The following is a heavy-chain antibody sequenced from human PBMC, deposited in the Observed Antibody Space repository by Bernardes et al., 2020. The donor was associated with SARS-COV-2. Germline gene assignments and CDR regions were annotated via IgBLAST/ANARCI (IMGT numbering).Heavy chain of an antibody. CDR2: INDSGST. D-gene: IGHD2-15*01. CDR3: ARGSAAVVSHFMLLFANWYFDL. CDR1: SGSFSGYY. V-gene: IGHV4-34*01. Sequence: ETLSLTCAVYSGSFSGYYWSWLRQTPGKGLEWIGEINDSGSTKYNPALKSRVTISVDPSKNQFSLKLNSVTAADTAVYYCARGSAAVVSHFMLLFANWYFDLWGRGTLVTVSS. J-gene: IGHJ2*01.